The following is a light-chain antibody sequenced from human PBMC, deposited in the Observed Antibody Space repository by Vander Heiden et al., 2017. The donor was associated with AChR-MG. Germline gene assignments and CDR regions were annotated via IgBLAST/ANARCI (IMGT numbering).Light chain of an antibody. CDR3: QVWDSSSDHLWV. Sequence: SSVLTQPPSVSVAPGQTARITCGEYNTGSKSVHWYQQKPGQAPVLVVYDDSDRPSGIPERFSGSNSGNTATLSISRVEAGDEADYHCQVWDSSSDHLWVFGGGTKLTVL. CDR2: DDS. V-gene: IGLV3-21*02. CDR1: NTGSKS. J-gene: IGLJ3*02.